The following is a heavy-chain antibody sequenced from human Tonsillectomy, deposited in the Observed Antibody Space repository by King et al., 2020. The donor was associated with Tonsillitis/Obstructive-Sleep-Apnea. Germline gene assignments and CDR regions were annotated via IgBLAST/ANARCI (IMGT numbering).Heavy chain of an antibody. V-gene: IGHV3-21*01. J-gene: IGHJ4*02. Sequence: VQLVESGGGLVKPGGSLRLSCAASGFTFSSYSMNWVRQAPGKGLEWGSSIIISSCYIYYADSVKGRFTISRDNAKNSLYLQMNSLRAEDTAVYYCARDQGGWSGSYDYWGQGTLVTVSS. D-gene: IGHD1-26*01. CDR2: IIISSCYI. CDR3: ARDQGGWSGSYDY. CDR1: GFTFSSYS.